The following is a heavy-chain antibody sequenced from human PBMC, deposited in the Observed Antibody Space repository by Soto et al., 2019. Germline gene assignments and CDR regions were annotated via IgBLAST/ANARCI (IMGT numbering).Heavy chain of an antibody. V-gene: IGHV1-18*01. CDR1: GYTFTSYG. Sequence: QVQLVQSGAEVKKPGASVKVSCKASGYTFTSYGISWVRQAPGQGLEWMGWISAYNGNTNYAQKLHSRDTVTTDKSTITTYMERTSHRSDDTVVYFCARDQSNSSGYSYGYLAFAYWGQGTLVTVSS. D-gene: IGHD5-18*01. CDR2: ISAYNGNT. CDR3: ARDQSNSSGYSYGYLAFAY. J-gene: IGHJ4*02.